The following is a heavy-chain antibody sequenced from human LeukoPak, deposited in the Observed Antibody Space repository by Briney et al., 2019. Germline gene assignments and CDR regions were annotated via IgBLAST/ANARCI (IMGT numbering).Heavy chain of an antibody. CDR3: AKDLEHYQYYFDY. D-gene: IGHD2-2*01. CDR2: ISGSGGST. Sequence: PGGSLRLSCAASGFTFSSYAMSWVRRAPGKGLEWVSAISGSGGSTYYADSVKGRFTISRDNSKNTLYLQMNSLRAEDTAVYYCAKDLEHYQYYFDYWGQGTLVTVSS. V-gene: IGHV3-23*01. CDR1: GFTFSSYA. J-gene: IGHJ4*02.